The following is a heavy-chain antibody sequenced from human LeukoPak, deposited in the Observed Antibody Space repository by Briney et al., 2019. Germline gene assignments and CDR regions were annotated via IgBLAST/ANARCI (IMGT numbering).Heavy chain of an antibody. V-gene: IGHV1-46*01. D-gene: IGHD6-19*01. CDR2: INPSGGST. CDR3: ARDGPAVAGEYNWFDP. CDR1: GYTFTSYY. J-gene: IGHJ5*02. Sequence: ASVKVSCKASGYTFTSYYMHWVRQAPGQGLEWMGIINPSGGSTSYAQKFQGRVTMTRDTSTSTVYMELSSLRSEDTAVYYCARDGPAVAGEYNWFDPWGQGTLVTVSS.